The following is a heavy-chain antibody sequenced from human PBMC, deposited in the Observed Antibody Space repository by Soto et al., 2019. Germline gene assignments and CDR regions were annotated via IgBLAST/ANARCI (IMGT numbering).Heavy chain of an antibody. CDR2: ISSSGSTI. D-gene: IGHD3-10*01. CDR3: ARGVPKHRWFGDTDDY. Sequence: PGESLKISCAASGFTFSSYEMNWVRQAPGKGLEWVSYISSSGSTIYYADSVKGRFTISRDNAKNSLYLQMNSLRAEDTAVYYCARGVPKHRWFGDTDDYWGQGTQVTGS. J-gene: IGHJ4*02. CDR1: GFTFSSYE. V-gene: IGHV3-48*03.